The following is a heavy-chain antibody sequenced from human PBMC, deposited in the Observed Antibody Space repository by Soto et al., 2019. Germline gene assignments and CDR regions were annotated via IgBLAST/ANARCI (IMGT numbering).Heavy chain of an antibody. CDR3: ARSPMVRGVPYYGMDL. CDR1: GDSVSSNSAA. D-gene: IGHD3-10*01. J-gene: IGHJ6*02. CDR2: TYYRSKWYN. Sequence: PSQTLSLTCAISGDSVSSNSAAWNWIRQSPSRGLEWLGRTYYRSKWYNDYAVSVKSRITINPDTSKNQFSLQLNSVTPEDTAVYYCARSPMVRGVPYYGMDLWGQGTTVTVSS. V-gene: IGHV6-1*01.